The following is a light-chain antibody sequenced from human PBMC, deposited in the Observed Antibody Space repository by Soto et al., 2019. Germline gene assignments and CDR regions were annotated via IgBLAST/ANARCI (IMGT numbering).Light chain of an antibody. J-gene: IGLJ1*01. CDR3: QSYDSSLSAYV. CDR1: SSNIGAGYD. CDR2: GNS. Sequence: QSVLAQPPSVSGALGQKVTISCTGSSSNIGAGYDLHWYQQLPGTAPKLLLYGNSNRPSGVPDRFSGSKSGTSASLAITGLQAEDEADYYCQSYDSSLSAYVFGTGTKLTVL. V-gene: IGLV1-40*01.